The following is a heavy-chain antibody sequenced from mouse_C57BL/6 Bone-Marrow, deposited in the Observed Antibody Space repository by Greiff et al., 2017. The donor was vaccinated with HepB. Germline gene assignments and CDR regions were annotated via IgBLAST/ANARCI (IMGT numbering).Heavy chain of an antibody. Sequence: QVQLKQSGPELVKPGASVKISCKASGYAFSSSWMNWVKQRPGKGLEWIGRIYPGDGDTNYNGKFKGKATLTADKSSSTAYMQLSSLTSEDSAVYFCARKSYGSSWDYWGQGTTLTVSS. D-gene: IGHD1-1*01. J-gene: IGHJ2*01. V-gene: IGHV1-82*01. CDR1: GYAFSSSW. CDR2: IYPGDGDT. CDR3: ARKSYGSSWDY.